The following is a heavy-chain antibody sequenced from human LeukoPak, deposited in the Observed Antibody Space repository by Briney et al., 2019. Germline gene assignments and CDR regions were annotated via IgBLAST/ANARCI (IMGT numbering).Heavy chain of an antibody. J-gene: IGHJ6*03. CDR1: GGSISSYY. D-gene: IGHD6-19*01. CDR3: AREGQWLVRGYYYMDV. CDR2: IYTSGST. V-gene: IGHV4-4*07. Sequence: SETLSLTCTVAGGSISSYYWSWIRQPAGKGLEWIGRIYTSGSTNYNPSLKSRVTMSVDTSKNQFSLKLSSVTAADTAVYYCAREGQWLVRGYYYMDVWGKGTTVTVSS.